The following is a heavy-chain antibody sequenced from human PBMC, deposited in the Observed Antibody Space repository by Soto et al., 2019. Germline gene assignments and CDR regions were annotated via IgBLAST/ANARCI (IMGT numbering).Heavy chain of an antibody. CDR3: ARHNLGKYRRGEGWFDP. V-gene: IGHV4-39*01. Sequence: SETLSLTCTVSGGSISSSSYYWGWIRQPPGKGLEWIGSIYYSGSTYYNPSLKSRVTISVDTSKNQFSLKLSSVTAADTAVYYCARHNLGKYRRGEGWFDPSGQATLLTVSS. D-gene: IGHD6-19*01. CDR1: GGSISSSSYY. J-gene: IGHJ5*02. CDR2: IYYSGST.